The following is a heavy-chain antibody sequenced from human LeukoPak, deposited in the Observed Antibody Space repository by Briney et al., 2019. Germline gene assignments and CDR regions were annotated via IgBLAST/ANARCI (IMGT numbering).Heavy chain of an antibody. D-gene: IGHD6-13*01. J-gene: IGHJ5*02. Sequence: GASVKVSCKVSGYTLTELSMHWVRQAPGKELEWMGGFDPEDGETIYAQKFQGWVTMTRDTSISTVYMELSRLRSDDTAVYYCARDRGYSRSSWFDPWGQGALVTVSS. CDR2: FDPEDGET. V-gene: IGHV1-24*01. CDR3: ARDRGYSRSSWFDP. CDR1: GYTLTELS.